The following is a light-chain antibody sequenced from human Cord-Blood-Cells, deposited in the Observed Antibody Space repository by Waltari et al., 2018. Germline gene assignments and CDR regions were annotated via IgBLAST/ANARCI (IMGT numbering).Light chain of an antibody. V-gene: IGKV3-15*01. Sequence: EIVMTQSPATLSVSPGERATLSCRASQGVSSNLAWYQQKPGQAPRLLIFGASTRATGIPARFSGRWSGTEFTLTLSSLQSEDFAVYYCQQYNNWPPVTFGGGTKVEIK. CDR3: QQYNNWPPVT. J-gene: IGKJ4*01. CDR1: QGVSSN. CDR2: GAS.